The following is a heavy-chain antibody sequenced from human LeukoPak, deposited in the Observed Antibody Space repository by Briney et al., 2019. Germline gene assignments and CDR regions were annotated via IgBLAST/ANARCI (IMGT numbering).Heavy chain of an antibody. Sequence: GASVKVSCKASGYTFTGYYMHWARQAPGQGLEWMGWINPNSGGTNYAQKFQGRVTMTRDTSISTAYMELSRLRSDDTAVYYCARDDGSGYYGFDYWGQGTLVTVSS. CDR2: INPNSGGT. D-gene: IGHD3-22*01. CDR1: GYTFTGYY. CDR3: ARDDGSGYYGFDY. J-gene: IGHJ4*02. V-gene: IGHV1-2*02.